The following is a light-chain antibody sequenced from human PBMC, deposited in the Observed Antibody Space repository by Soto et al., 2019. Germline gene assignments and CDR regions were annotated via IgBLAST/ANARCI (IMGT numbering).Light chain of an antibody. CDR1: SSDVGSYNL. CDR2: EVS. CDR3: CSYAGSYTFHVV. V-gene: IGLV2-23*02. J-gene: IGLJ2*01. Sequence: QSVLTQPASVSGSPGQSITISCTGTSSDVGSYNLVSWYQQHPGKAPKLMIYEVSKRPSGVPDRFSGSKSGNTASLTISGLQAEDEADYYCCSYAGSYTFHVVFGGGTKLTVL.